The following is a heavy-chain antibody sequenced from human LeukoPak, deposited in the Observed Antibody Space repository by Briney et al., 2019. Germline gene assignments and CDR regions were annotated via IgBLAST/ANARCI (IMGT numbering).Heavy chain of an antibody. Sequence: ASVKVSCKASGYTFTKSYIHWVRQAPGQRLEWMGLINPGGDNTKYAQNFQGRVTMTSDTSARTVYMELSSLRSEDTAIYYCARIRDGYNDAYDIWGQGTVVTISS. CDR1: GYTFTKSY. D-gene: IGHD5-24*01. V-gene: IGHV1-46*01. CDR3: ARIRDGYNDAYDI. J-gene: IGHJ3*02. CDR2: INPGGDNT.